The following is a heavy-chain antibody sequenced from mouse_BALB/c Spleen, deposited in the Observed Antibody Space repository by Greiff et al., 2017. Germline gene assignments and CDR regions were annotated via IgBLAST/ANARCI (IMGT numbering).Heavy chain of an antibody. CDR2: ISSGCISI. Sequence: EVKLVESGGGLVQPGGSRKLSCAASGFPFSSFGMHWVRQSPEKGLEWVAYISSGCISIYYADTVKGRFPIYRDNPKNTLFLQMNSLRSEDTAMYDCAMGGAIHYNGPYWYFDVWGAGTTVTVSS. CDR1: GFPFSSFG. CDR3: AMGGAIHYNGPYWYFDV. V-gene: IGHV5-17*02. D-gene: IGHD1-2*01. J-gene: IGHJ1*01.